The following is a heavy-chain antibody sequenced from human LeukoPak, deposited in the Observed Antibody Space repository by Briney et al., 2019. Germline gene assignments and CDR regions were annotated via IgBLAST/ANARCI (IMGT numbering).Heavy chain of an antibody. D-gene: IGHD5-12*01. V-gene: IGHV1-3*01. CDR3: ARVGSGYDLDY. CDR2: INAGNGNT. CDR1: GYTFTSFA. J-gene: IGHJ4*02. Sequence: ASVKVSCKASGYTFTSFAMHWVRQAPGQGLEWMGWINAGNGNTKYSQKFQGRVTITADESTSTAYMELSSLRSEDTAVYYCARVGSGYDLDYWGQGTLVTVSS.